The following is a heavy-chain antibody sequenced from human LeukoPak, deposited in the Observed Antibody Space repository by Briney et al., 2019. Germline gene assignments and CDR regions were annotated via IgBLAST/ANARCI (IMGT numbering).Heavy chain of an antibody. D-gene: IGHD2-2*02. CDR3: ARGVTHQLLLYPGGAFDI. CDR2: IYHSGST. Sequence: PSETLSLTCAVSGGSISSSNWWSWVRQPPGKGLEWIGEIYHSGSTNYNPSLKSRVTISVDKSKNQFSLQLNSVTPEDTAVYYCARGVTHQLLLYPGGAFDIWGQGTMVTVSS. V-gene: IGHV4-4*02. CDR1: GGSISSSNW. J-gene: IGHJ3*02.